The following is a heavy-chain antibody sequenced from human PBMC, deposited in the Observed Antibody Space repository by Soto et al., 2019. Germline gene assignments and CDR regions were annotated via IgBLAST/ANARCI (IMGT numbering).Heavy chain of an antibody. CDR2: ISSNGGST. Sequence: GWSLRLSCSASGFSFSMYCIYWVRQSPWKGLEYVSGISSNGGSTYYADSVKGRFTISRDNSKNTLYLQMSSLRAEDTAVYYCGKPMYLDLLSPFDYWRKGILVRVSS. J-gene: IGHJ4*02. CDR1: GFSFSMYC. CDR3: GKPMYLDLLSPFDY. V-gene: IGHV3-64D*06. D-gene: IGHD3-9*01.